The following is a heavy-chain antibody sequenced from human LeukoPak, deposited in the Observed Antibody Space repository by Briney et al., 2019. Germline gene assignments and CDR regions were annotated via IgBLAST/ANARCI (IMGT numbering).Heavy chain of an antibody. CDR1: GGTFSSYA. V-gene: IGHV1-69*01. CDR2: IIPIFGTA. Sequence: SVKVSCKASGGTFSSYAISWVRQAPGQGLEWMGGIIPIFGTANYAQKFQGRVSITADESTSTAYMELSSLRSEDTAVYYCARVLSGSYSWFDPWGQGTLVTVSS. CDR3: ARVLSGSYSWFDP. J-gene: IGHJ5*02. D-gene: IGHD1-26*01.